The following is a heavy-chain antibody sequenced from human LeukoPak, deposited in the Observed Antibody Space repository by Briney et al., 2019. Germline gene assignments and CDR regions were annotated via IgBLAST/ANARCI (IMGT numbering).Heavy chain of an antibody. J-gene: IGHJ5*02. CDR1: GFTVSSNS. V-gene: IGHV3-23*01. CDR3: ARAGGGYLLNNWFDP. CDR2: IGGSDGNT. Sequence: PGGSLRLSCTVSGFTVSSNSMSWVRQAPGIGLEWVSAIGGSDGNTYYADSVKGRFTISRDNSKNTLYLQMNSLRAEDTAVYYCARAGGGYLLNNWFDPWGQGTLVTVSS. D-gene: IGHD5-12*01.